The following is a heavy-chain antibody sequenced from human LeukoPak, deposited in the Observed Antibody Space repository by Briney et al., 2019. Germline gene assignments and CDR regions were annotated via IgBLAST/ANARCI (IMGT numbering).Heavy chain of an antibody. CDR3: ARHDYGDYGAFDI. D-gene: IGHD4-17*01. Sequence: SETLSLTCTVSGGSISSYYWSWIRQPPGKGLEWIGYISYSGSTNFNPSLKSRVTISVDTSKNQFSLKLSSVTAADTAVYYCARHDYGDYGAFDIWGQGTMVTVSS. CDR1: GGSISSYY. V-gene: IGHV4-59*01. CDR2: ISYSGST. J-gene: IGHJ3*02.